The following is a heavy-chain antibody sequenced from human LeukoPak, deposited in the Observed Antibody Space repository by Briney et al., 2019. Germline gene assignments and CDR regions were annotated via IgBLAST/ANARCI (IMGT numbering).Heavy chain of an antibody. V-gene: IGHV5-51*01. CDR1: GYSFTSYW. CDR2: IYPGGSDN. D-gene: IGHD4-17*01. Sequence: GESLKISCKGSGYSFTSYWLGWGRQMPGKGLEWMGIIYPGGSDNRYSTSCQGQVTISADKSISTAYLQWSSLKASDTAMYYCARQMDYGDYANWFDPWGQGTLVTVSS. CDR3: ARQMDYGDYANWFDP. J-gene: IGHJ5*02.